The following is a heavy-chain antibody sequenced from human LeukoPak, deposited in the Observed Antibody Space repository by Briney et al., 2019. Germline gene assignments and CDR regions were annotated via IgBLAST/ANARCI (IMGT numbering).Heavy chain of an antibody. D-gene: IGHD3-3*01. J-gene: IGHJ4*02. CDR3: VSAFTVFGAESDY. Sequence: GGSLRLSCAASGFTFSSYGMNWVRQAPGKGLEWVSSISSNSSYIYYADSVKGRFTISRDNAKNTLYLQMNSLRAEDTAVYYCVSAFTVFGAESDYWGQGTLVTVSS. CDR2: ISSNSSYI. CDR1: GFTFSSYG. V-gene: IGHV3-21*01.